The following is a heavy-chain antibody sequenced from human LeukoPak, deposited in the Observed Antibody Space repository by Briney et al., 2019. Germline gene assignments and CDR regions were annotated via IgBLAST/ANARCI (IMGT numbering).Heavy chain of an antibody. Sequence: SETLSPTCTVSGGSISSYYWSWIRQPAGKGLEWIGRIYTGGSTNYNPSLKSRVTMSVDTSKNQFSLKLSSVTAADTAVYYCAREYSSGWYLYYFDYWGQGTLVTVSS. J-gene: IGHJ4*02. CDR3: AREYSSGWYLYYFDY. D-gene: IGHD6-19*01. CDR2: IYTGGST. CDR1: GGSISSYY. V-gene: IGHV4-4*07.